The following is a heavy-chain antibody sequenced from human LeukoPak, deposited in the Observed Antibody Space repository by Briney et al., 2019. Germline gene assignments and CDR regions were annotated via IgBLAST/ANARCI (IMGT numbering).Heavy chain of an antibody. CDR1: GFTFSSYW. Sequence: PGGSLRLSCAASGFTFSSYWMSWVRQAPGRGLEWVANIKQDGSEKYYVDSVKGRFTISRDNAKNSLYLQMNSLRAEDTAVYYCARVRGYYYDSSGDYWGQGTLVTVSS. V-gene: IGHV3-7*04. D-gene: IGHD3-22*01. J-gene: IGHJ4*02. CDR3: ARVRGYYYDSSGDY. CDR2: IKQDGSEK.